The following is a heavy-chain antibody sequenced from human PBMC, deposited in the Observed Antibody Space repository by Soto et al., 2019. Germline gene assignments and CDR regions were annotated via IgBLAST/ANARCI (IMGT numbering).Heavy chain of an antibody. CDR1: GFSLTRGVA. CDR2: IYWDDDK. J-gene: IGHJ6*02. V-gene: IGHV2-5*02. Sequence: QITLKESGPTLVKPTQTLTLTCTFSGFSLTRGVAVGWIRQPPGKALEWLALIYWDDDKRYSPSLKSRLTITKDTSKNQLVLTMTNLGPVDTATYYCARDSYGSGYGMDVWGQGTTVTVSS. D-gene: IGHD3-10*01. CDR3: ARDSYGSGYGMDV.